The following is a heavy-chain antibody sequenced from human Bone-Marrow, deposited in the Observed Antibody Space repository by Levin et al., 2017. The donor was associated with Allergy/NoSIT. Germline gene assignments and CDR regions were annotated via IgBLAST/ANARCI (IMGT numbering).Heavy chain of an antibody. CDR2: IYNRGST. Sequence: SQTLSLTCTVSGDSVSSDSHYWSWIRQPPGKGLEWIGYIYNRGSTNYNPSLKSRVTISLDTSKNQFSLKLSSVTAADTAVYYCASTANWYYYYMDVWGKGTTVAVSS. D-gene: IGHD5-18*01. CDR1: GDSVSSDSHY. J-gene: IGHJ6*03. V-gene: IGHV4-61*01. CDR3: ASTANWYYYYMDV.